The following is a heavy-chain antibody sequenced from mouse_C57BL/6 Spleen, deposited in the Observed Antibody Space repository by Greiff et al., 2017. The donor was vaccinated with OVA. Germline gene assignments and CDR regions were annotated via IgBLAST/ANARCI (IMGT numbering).Heavy chain of an antibody. D-gene: IGHD2-4*01. CDR1: GFNIKDDY. CDR3: TTYRLPPFAY. CDR2: IDPENGDT. J-gene: IGHJ3*01. V-gene: IGHV14-4*01. Sequence: VQLQQSGAELVRPGASVKLSCTASGFNIKDDYMHWVKQRPEQGLEWIGWIDPENGDTEYASKFQGKATITADTSSNTAYLQLSSLTSEDTAVYYCTTYRLPPFAYWGQGTLVTVSA.